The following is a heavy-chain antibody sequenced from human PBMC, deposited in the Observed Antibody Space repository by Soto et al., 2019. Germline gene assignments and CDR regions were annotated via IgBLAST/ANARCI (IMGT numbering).Heavy chain of an antibody. CDR2: IYYSGST. D-gene: IGHD3-22*01. J-gene: IGHJ3*02. V-gene: IGHV4-39*01. Sequence: QLQLQESGPGLVKPSETLSLTCTVSGGSISSSSYYWGWIRQPPGKGLEWIGSIYYSGSTYYNPSLKSRVTISVDTSKNQFSLKLSSVTAADTAVYYCGYDSSGTDAFDIWGQGTMVTVSS. CDR1: GGSISSSSYY. CDR3: GYDSSGTDAFDI.